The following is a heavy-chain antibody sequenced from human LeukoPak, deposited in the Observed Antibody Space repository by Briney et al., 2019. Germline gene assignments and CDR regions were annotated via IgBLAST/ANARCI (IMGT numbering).Heavy chain of an antibody. V-gene: IGHV3-11*01. CDR3: ARLYYYDSSGSQAPFDY. J-gene: IGHJ4*02. D-gene: IGHD3-22*01. CDR1: GFTFSDYY. Sequence: GGSLRLSCAASGFTFSDYYMSWIRQAPGKGLEWVSYISSSGSTMYYADSVKGRFTISRDNAKNSLYLQMNSLRAEDTAVYYCARLYYYDSSGSQAPFDYWGQGTLVTVSS. CDR2: ISSSGSTM.